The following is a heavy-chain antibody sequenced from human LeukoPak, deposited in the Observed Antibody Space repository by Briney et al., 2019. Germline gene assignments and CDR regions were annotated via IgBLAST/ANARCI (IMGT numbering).Heavy chain of an antibody. D-gene: IGHD3/OR15-3a*01. J-gene: IGHJ6*03. CDR1: GYTFTSYA. Sequence: ASAKVSCKASGYTFTSYAMNWVRQAPGQGLEWMGWINTNTGNPTYAQGFTGRFVFSLDTSVSTAYLQISSLKAEDTAVYYCAREADSGYYYYYYMDVWGKGTTVTVSS. CDR3: AREADSGYYYYYYMDV. CDR2: INTNTGNP. V-gene: IGHV7-4-1*02.